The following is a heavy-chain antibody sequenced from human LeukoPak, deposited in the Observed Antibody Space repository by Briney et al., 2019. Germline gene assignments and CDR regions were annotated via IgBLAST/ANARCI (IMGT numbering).Heavy chain of an antibody. CDR3: ARSPTIAASGPYGTFDI. J-gene: IGHJ3*02. CDR2: TYYSGST. V-gene: IGHV4-31*03. CDR1: GASLSDNNYY. D-gene: IGHD6-13*01. Sequence: SETLSLTCSVSGASLSDNNYYWSWIRQHPRTGLEWIGFTYYSGSTYYSPALESRVSISLHTSKKQLSLKIYSVTAADTALYYCARSPTIAASGPYGTFDIWGQGTVVTVSS.